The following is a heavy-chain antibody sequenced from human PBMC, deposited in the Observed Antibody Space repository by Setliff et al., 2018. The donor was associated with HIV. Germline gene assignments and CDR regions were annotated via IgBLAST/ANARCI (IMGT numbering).Heavy chain of an antibody. Sequence: GESLKISCGTSGFTFSASAAHWVRQAPGKGLEWVGRIKSKGESYATAYAAHVKGRFTILRDDSNNTLYLQMNSLKTEDTAMYYCAIEEYYGSGSYLDYWGQGALVTVSS. CDR3: AIEEYYGSGSYLDY. J-gene: IGHJ4*02. D-gene: IGHD3-10*01. V-gene: IGHV3-73*01. CDR2: IKSKGESYAT. CDR1: GFTFSASA.